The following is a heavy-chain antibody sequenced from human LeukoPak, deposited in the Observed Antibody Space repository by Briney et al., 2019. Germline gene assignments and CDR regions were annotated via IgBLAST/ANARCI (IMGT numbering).Heavy chain of an antibody. J-gene: IGHJ6*03. CDR3: ARLLGAYYYYMDV. CDR1: GGTFSGYY. Sequence: SETLSLTCAVYGGTFSGYYWSWIRQPPGKRLEWVGESNDSGGTNYNPSLKSRVTISADKSKNQVSLKLTSVTAADTAVYYCARLLGAYYYYMDVWGKGTTVTVSS. D-gene: IGHD3-16*01. V-gene: IGHV4-34*01. CDR2: SNDSGGT.